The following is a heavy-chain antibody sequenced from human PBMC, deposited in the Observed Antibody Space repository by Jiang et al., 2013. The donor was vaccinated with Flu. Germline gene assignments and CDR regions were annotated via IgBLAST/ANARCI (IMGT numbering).Heavy chain of an antibody. CDR3: ARIKGGAPNYYVDY. Sequence: GAEVKKPGSSVKVSCKASGGTFSVISWVRQAPGHGLEWMGGIIPMFGTTNYAQKFQGRVTITADESTNTAYMELSSLRSDDTAVYYCARIKGGAPNYYVDYWGQGTLVTVSS. V-gene: IGHV1-69*01. D-gene: IGHD3-10*02. CDR1: GGTFSV. J-gene: IGHJ4*02. CDR2: IIPMFGTT.